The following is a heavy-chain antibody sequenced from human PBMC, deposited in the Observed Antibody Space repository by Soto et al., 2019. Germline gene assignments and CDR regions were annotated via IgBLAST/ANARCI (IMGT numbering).Heavy chain of an antibody. CDR2: IIPIFGTA. CDR1: GGTFSSYA. CDR3: ARDRTVYYYDSSGPRNDAFDI. Sequence: QVQLVQSGAEVKKPGSSVKVSCKASGGTFSSYAISWVRQAPGQGLEWMGGIIPIFGTANYAQKFQGRVTITADESTSTAYMELSSLRSEDTAVYYCARDRTVYYYDSSGPRNDAFDIWGQGTMVTVSS. V-gene: IGHV1-69*01. D-gene: IGHD3-22*01. J-gene: IGHJ3*02.